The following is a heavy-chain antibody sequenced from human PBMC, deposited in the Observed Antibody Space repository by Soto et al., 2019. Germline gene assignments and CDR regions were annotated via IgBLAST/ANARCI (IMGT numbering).Heavy chain of an antibody. J-gene: IGHJ4*02. CDR2: TSYDGSNN. D-gene: IGHD3-16*01. CDR1: GFTFRSYV. V-gene: IGHV3-33*05. CDR3: ARWGTTGGLDV. Sequence: QVQLVESGGGVVQPGTSLRLSCVGSGFTFRSYVIHWVRQAPGKGLEWVALTSYDGSNNFYGDSVKGRFTISRDNSRNIVELQMDSLSLEDTALYYCARWGTTGGLDVWGQGTLVSVSS.